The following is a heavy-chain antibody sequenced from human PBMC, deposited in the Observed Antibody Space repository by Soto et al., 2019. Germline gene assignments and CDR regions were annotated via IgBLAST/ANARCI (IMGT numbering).Heavy chain of an antibody. V-gene: IGHV4-39*07. Sequence: SSETLSLTCTVSGGSISSSSYYWGWIRQPPGKGLEWIGSIYYSGSTYYNPSLKSRVTISVDTSKNQFSLKLSSVTAADTAVYYCARAYGRGDILTGYYSAAWFDPWGQGTLVTVSS. CDR3: ARAYGRGDILTGYYSAAWFDP. CDR2: IYYSGST. D-gene: IGHD3-9*01. J-gene: IGHJ5*02. CDR1: GGSISSSSYY.